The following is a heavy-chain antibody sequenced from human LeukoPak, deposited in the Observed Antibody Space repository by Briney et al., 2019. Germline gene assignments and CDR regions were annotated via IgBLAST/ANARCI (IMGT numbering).Heavy chain of an antibody. CDR2: MSNDGSTK. D-gene: IGHD4/OR15-4a*01. V-gene: IGHV3-30*03. CDR3: ARMVLRARFYYGMDV. Sequence: GGSLRLSCSASGFAFRGYGVHWVRQAPGKGLEWVAVMSNDGSTKYYADSVKGRFTISRDNSENTLYLQMNSLRAEDTAVFYCARMVLRARFYYGMDVWGQGTTVTVSS. CDR1: GFAFRGYG. J-gene: IGHJ6*02.